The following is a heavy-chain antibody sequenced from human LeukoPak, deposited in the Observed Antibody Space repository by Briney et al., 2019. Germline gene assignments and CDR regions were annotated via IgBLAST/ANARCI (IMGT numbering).Heavy chain of an antibody. CDR3: ARVDRLLMVRGVMFDY. D-gene: IGHD3-10*01. CDR2: IYYSEST. J-gene: IGHJ4*02. V-gene: IGHV4-39*07. Sequence: SETLSLTCTVSGRSISSSSYYWGWIRQPPGKGLEWIGRIYYSESTYYNPSLKSRVTISVDTSKNQFSLKLSPVTAADTAVYYCARVDRLLMVRGVMFDYWGQGTLVTVSS. CDR1: GRSISSSSYY.